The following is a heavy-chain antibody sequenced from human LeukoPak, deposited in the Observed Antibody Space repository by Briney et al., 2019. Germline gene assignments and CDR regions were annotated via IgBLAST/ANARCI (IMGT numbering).Heavy chain of an antibody. V-gene: IGHV3-7*01. CDR2: IKQDGSEK. CDR3: ARTVPYNWNSKFRYFDY. D-gene: IGHD1-20*01. Sequence: GGSLRLSCAASGFTFSSYWMSWVRQAPGKGLEWVANIKQDGSEKYYVDSVKGLFTISRDNAKNSLYLQMNSLRAEDTAVYYCARTVPYNWNSKFRYFDYWGQGTLVTVSS. CDR1: GFTFSSYW. J-gene: IGHJ4*02.